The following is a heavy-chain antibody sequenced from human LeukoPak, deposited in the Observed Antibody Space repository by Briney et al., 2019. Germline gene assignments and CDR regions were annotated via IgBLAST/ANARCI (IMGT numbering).Heavy chain of an antibody. J-gene: IGHJ6*04. V-gene: IGHV4-34*01. Sequence: SETLSLTCAVYGGSFSGYYWSWIRQPPGKGLEWIGEINHSGSTNYNPSLKSRVTMSVDKSNSQFSLKLNSVTAADTAVYYCARDLRTHCSSTSCYTVDVWGKGTTVTVSS. D-gene: IGHD2-2*02. CDR2: INHSGST. CDR1: GGSFSGYY. CDR3: ARDLRTHCSSTSCYTVDV.